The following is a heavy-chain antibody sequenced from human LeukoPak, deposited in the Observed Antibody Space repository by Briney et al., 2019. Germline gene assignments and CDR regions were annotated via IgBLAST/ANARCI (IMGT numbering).Heavy chain of an antibody. V-gene: IGHV1-69*05. Sequence: ASVKASCKASGGTFSSYAISWVRQAPGQGLEWMGGIIPIFGTANYAQKFQGRVTITTDESTSTAYMELSSLRSEDTAVYYCARAYGGNSVDAFDIWGQGTMVTVSS. CDR2: IIPIFGTA. CDR1: GGTFSSYA. CDR3: ARAYGGNSVDAFDI. D-gene: IGHD4-23*01. J-gene: IGHJ3*02.